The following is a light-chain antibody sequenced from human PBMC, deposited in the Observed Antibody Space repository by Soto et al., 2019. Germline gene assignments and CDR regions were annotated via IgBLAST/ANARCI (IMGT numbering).Light chain of an antibody. CDR1: QSVLYSSNNKNY. J-gene: IGKJ1*01. Sequence: DIVMTQSPDSLAVSLGERATSNCKSSQSVLYSSNNKNYLAWYQQKPGQPPKLLIYWASTRESGVPDRFSGSGSGTDFTLTISSXQAEDVAVYYCQQYYSTPLTFGQGTKVDTK. V-gene: IGKV4-1*01. CDR3: QQYYSTPLT. CDR2: WAS.